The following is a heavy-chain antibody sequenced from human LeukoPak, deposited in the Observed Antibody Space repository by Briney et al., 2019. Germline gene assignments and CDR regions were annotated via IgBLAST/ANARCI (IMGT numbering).Heavy chain of an antibody. CDR1: GFTFSSYA. J-gene: IGHJ3*02. CDR3: ARDLHTYNWSAFDI. CDR2: ISYDGSNK. D-gene: IGHD1-20*01. V-gene: IGHV3-30*04. Sequence: AGGSLRLSCEASGFTFSSYAMHWVRQAPGKGLEWVAVISYDGSNKYYADSVKGRFTISRDNSKNTLYLQMNSLRAEDTAVYYCARDLHTYNWSAFDIWGQGTMVTVSS.